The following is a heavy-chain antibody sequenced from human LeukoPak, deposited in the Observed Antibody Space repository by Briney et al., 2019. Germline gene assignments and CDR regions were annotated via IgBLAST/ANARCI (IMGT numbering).Heavy chain of an antibody. Sequence: SQTLSLTCTVSGDSISSGDYYWSWIRQPAGKGLEWIGRISSSGSTNYNPSLKSRVTISVDTSKDQFSLKLSSVTAADTAVYFCARGPYSYDSSGAFDIWGQGTMVTVSS. D-gene: IGHD3-22*01. J-gene: IGHJ3*02. CDR1: GDSISSGDYY. CDR2: ISSSGST. V-gene: IGHV4-61*02. CDR3: ARGPYSYDSSGAFDI.